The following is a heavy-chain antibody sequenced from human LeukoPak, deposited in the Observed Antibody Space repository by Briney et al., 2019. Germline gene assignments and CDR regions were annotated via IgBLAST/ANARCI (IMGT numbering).Heavy chain of an antibody. Sequence: SETLSLTCTVYGGSFSDYYCSWFRQSPGKGLEWIGEINHSGSTNYNPSLKSRVTISVDTSKKQFSLKLSFVTAAGTAVYYCAHSSAYQQHWGQGTLVTVSS. V-gene: IGHV4-34*01. D-gene: IGHD3-22*01. CDR2: INHSGST. J-gene: IGHJ1*01. CDR1: GGSFSDYY. CDR3: AHSSAYQQH.